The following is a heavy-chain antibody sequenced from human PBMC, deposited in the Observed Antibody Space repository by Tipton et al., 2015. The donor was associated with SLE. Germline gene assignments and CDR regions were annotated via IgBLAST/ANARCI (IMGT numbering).Heavy chain of an antibody. CDR3: AKAGSNWHNYFDY. Sequence: SLRLSCAASGFTFRSYGMSWVRQAPGKGLEWVSGISGSGHTTHYADSVKGRFTISRDNSKNTLYLQMNSLRVEDTAVYYCAKAGSNWHNYFDYWGQGTLVTVSS. CDR1: GFTFRSYG. CDR2: ISGSGHTT. V-gene: IGHV3-23*01. J-gene: IGHJ4*02. D-gene: IGHD1-26*01.